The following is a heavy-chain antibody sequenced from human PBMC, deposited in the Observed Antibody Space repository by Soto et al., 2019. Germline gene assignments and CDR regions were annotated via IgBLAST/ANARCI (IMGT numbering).Heavy chain of an antibody. Sequence: SETLSLTCTVSGGSTSSSSYYWGWIRQPPGKGLEWIGSIYYSGSTYYNPSLKSRVTISVDTSKNQFSLKLSSVTAADTAVYYCARHSSSGWYDYYYGMDVWGQGTTVTVSS. V-gene: IGHV4-39*01. D-gene: IGHD6-19*01. CDR1: GGSTSSSSYY. CDR3: ARHSSSGWYDYYYGMDV. CDR2: IYYSGST. J-gene: IGHJ6*02.